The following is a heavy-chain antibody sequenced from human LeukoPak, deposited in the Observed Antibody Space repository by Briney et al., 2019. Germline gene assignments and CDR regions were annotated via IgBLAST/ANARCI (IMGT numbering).Heavy chain of an antibody. Sequence: SETLSLTCAVYGGSFSGYYWSWIRQPPGKGLEWIGEINHSGSTNYNPSLKSRVTISVDTSKNQFSLKLSSVTAADTAVYYCARGGYGDYGRSLKFDYWGQGTLVTVSS. CDR1: GGSFSGYY. CDR3: ARGGYGDYGRSLKFDY. V-gene: IGHV4-34*01. J-gene: IGHJ4*02. CDR2: INHSGST. D-gene: IGHD4-17*01.